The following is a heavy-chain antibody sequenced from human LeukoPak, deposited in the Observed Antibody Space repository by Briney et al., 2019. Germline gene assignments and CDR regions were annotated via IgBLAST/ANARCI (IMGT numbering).Heavy chain of an antibody. CDR2: INAYNGDT. D-gene: IGHD2-2*01. CDR1: GYISTSYG. V-gene: IGHV1-18*01. J-gene: IGHJ4*02. CDR3: ARSPKPDPGVPAASCSRFEY. Sequence: GASVKVSCKASGYISTSYGIVWVRQAPGQGLEWMGWINAYNGDTNYAQKLQGRVTMTTDTSTSTAYMELRSLTSDDTAVYYCARSPKPDPGVPAASCSRFEYWGQGTLVTVSS.